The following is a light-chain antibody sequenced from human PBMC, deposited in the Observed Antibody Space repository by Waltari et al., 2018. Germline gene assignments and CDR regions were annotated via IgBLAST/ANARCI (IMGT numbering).Light chain of an antibody. CDR3: CSYTSIGPVL. J-gene: IGLJ2*01. Sequence: QSALTQPASVSGSPGQSIALSCIGPSSDVGANNFLSWYQQHPGRAPKLMIHEVTKRPSGVSTRFSGSKSGNTASLTISGLQAEDEADYYCCSYTSIGPVLIGGGTKVTVL. V-gene: IGLV2-23*02. CDR1: SSDVGANNF. CDR2: EVT.